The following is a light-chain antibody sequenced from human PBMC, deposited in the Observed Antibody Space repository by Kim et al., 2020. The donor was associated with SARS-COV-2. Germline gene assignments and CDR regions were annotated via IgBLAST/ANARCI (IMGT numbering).Light chain of an antibody. CDR3: QEYGSSPPS. CDR1: QSVGSSY. CDR2: GTS. J-gene: IGKJ2*03. Sequence: LCPGERATLSCRASQSVGSSYLAGYQQKPGQATRLLIYGTSTRATGIPDSLSGSGSETDFTLTISRLEPEDVAVYYCQEYGSSPPSFGQETKLEI. V-gene: IGKV3-20*01.